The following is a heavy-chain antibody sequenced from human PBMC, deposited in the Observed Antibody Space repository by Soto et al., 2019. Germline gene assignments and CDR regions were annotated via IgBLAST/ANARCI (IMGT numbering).Heavy chain of an antibody. J-gene: IGHJ4*02. CDR2: IWYDGSNK. D-gene: IGHD3-22*01. V-gene: IGHV3-33*01. CDR1: GFTFSSYG. Sequence: GGSLRLSCAASGFTFSSYGMHWVRQAPGKGLEWVAVIWYDGSNKYYADSVKGRFTISRDNSKNTLYLQMNSLRAEDTAVYYCARDTDYYDSSGYYTRSDYWGQGTLVTVSS. CDR3: ARDTDYYDSSGYYTRSDY.